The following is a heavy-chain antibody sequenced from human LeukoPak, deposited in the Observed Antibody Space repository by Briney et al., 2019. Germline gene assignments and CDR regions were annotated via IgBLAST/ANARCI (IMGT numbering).Heavy chain of an antibody. V-gene: IGHV3-33*01. Sequence: GGSLRLSCAASGFTFSSYGMHWVRQAPGKGLEWVAVIWYDGSNKYYADSVKGRFTISRDNSKNTLYLQMNSLRAEDTAVYYCAGARTTVPKYHRRDAFDIWGQGTMVTVSS. CDR2: IWYDGSNK. CDR3: AGARTTVPKYHRRDAFDI. D-gene: IGHD4-17*01. CDR1: GFTFSSYG. J-gene: IGHJ3*02.